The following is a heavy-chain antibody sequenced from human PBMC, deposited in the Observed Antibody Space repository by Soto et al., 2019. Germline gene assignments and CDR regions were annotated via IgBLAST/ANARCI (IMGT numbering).Heavy chain of an antibody. V-gene: IGHV3-11*01. CDR2: ISSSGSTI. CDR3: ARDSSLYCSGGRCYVDY. Sequence: GGSLRLSCAASGFTFSDYYMSWIRQAPGKGLEWVSDISSSGSTIYYADSVKGRFTISRDNAKNSLFLQVNGLRAEDTAVYYCARDSSLYCSGGRCYVDYWGQGTLVTVSS. D-gene: IGHD2-15*01. CDR1: GFTFSDYY. J-gene: IGHJ4*02.